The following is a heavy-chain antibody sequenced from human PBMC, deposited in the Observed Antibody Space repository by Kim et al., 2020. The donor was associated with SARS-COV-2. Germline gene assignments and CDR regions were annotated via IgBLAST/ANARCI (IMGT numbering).Heavy chain of an antibody. Sequence: GGSLRLSCTASGFTFGDYAMSWVRQAPGKGLEWVGFIRSKAYGGTTEYAASVKGRFTISRDDSKSIAYLQMNSLKTEDTAVYYCTRILVGLWFGEPTGNAFDIWGQGTMVTVSS. D-gene: IGHD3-10*01. J-gene: IGHJ3*02. V-gene: IGHV3-49*04. CDR2: IRSKAYGGTT. CDR3: TRILVGLWFGEPTGNAFDI. CDR1: GFTFGDYA.